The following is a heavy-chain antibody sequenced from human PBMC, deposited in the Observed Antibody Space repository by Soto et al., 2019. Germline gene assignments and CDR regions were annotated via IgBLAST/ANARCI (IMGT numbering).Heavy chain of an antibody. Sequence: GGSLRLSCAASGFTFSSYAMHWVRQAPGKGLEWVAVILYDGSHKYYADSVKGRFTISRDTSKNTLYLQMNSLRAEDTAVYYCAKGERETVAARPSYYYYMDVWGKGTTVTVSS. D-gene: IGHD6-6*01. CDR1: GFTFSSYA. CDR2: ILYDGSHK. V-gene: IGHV3-30*04. J-gene: IGHJ6*03. CDR3: AKGERETVAARPSYYYYMDV.